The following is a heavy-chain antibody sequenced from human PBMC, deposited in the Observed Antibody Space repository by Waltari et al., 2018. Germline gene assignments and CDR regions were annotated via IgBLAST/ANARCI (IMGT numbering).Heavy chain of an antibody. J-gene: IGHJ5*02. CDR2: IYHSGST. D-gene: IGHD3-9*01. CDR3: ARLLYYDILTGYYNWFDP. CDR1: GYSISSGYY. Sequence: QVQLQESGPGLVKPSETLSLTCAVSGYSISSGYYWGWIRQPPGKGLEWIGSIYHSGSTYYSPSLKSRVTISVDTSKNQFSLKLSSVTAADTAVYYCARLLYYDILTGYYNWFDPWGQGTLVTVSS. V-gene: IGHV4-38-2*01.